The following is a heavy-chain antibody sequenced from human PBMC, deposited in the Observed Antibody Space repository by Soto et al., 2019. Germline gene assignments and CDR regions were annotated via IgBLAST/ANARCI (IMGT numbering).Heavy chain of an antibody. V-gene: IGHV3-11*04. D-gene: IGHD3-10*01. CDR2: ISSSGSTI. Sequence: LSLTCTVSGGSITSYYWSWIRQPPGKGLEWVSYISSSGSTIYYADSVKGQFTNSRDNDKNSLYLQMNSLRAEDTAVYYCARGGITMHAYDAFDIWGQGTMVTVSS. J-gene: IGHJ3*02. CDR1: GGSITSYY. CDR3: ARGGITMHAYDAFDI.